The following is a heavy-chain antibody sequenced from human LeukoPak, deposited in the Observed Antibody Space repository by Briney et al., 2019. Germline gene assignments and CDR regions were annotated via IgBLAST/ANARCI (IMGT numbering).Heavy chain of an antibody. V-gene: IGHV3-48*04. Sequence: GGSLRLSCVASRFTFSDYSMSWVRQAPGKGLEWVSYISSTSSTIKFADSVKGRFTISRDNAKNSLYLQMNSLKAEDTAVYYCAKDSGHDGYAFDIWGPGTMVTVSS. CDR2: ISSTSSTI. CDR1: RFTFSDYS. J-gene: IGHJ3*02. CDR3: AKDSGHDGYAFDI. D-gene: IGHD5-24*01.